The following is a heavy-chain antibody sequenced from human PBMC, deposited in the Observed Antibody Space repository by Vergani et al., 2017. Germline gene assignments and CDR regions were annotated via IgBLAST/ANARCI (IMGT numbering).Heavy chain of an antibody. D-gene: IGHD3-16*01. J-gene: IGHJ6*03. Sequence: EVQLVESGGGLVQPGGSLRLSCAASGFTFSSYWMSWVRQAPGKGLEWVANIKQDGSEKYYVDSVKGRFTISRDNAKNSLYLQMNSLRAEDTAVYYCARDLRGSDYYYYVDVWGKGTTVTVSS. V-gene: IGHV3-7*01. CDR2: IKQDGSEK. CDR1: GFTFSSYW. CDR3: ARDLRGSDYYYYVDV.